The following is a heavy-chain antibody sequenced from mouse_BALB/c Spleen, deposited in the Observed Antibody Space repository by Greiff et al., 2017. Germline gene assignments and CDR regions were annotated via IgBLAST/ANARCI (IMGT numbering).Heavy chain of an antibody. CDR3: ARYDYRYDGYFDY. CDR2: ISYSGST. J-gene: IGHJ2*01. V-gene: IGHV3-8*02. Sequence: VQLKQSGPSLVKPSQTLSLTCSVTGDSITSGYWNWIRKFPGNKLEYMGYISYSGSTYYNPSLKSRISITRDTSKNQYYLQLNSVTTEDTATYYCARYDYRYDGYFDYWGQGTTLTVSS. CDR1: GDSITSGY. D-gene: IGHD2-14*01.